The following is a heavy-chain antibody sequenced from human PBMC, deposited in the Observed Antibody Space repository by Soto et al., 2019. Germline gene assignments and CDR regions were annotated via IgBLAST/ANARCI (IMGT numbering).Heavy chain of an antibody. CDR3: ARGRYCLTGRCFPNWFDS. J-gene: IGHJ5*01. D-gene: IGHD2-15*01. Sequence: SETLSLTCSVSGDSISTVDYFWAWIRQPPGQALEYIGYIYKSTTTYYNPSFEGRVAISLDTSKGQFSLTVTSVTAADTAVYFCARGRYCLTGRCFPNWFDSWGQGTLVTVYS. V-gene: IGHV4-30-4*01. CDR1: GDSISTVDYF. CDR2: IYKSTTT.